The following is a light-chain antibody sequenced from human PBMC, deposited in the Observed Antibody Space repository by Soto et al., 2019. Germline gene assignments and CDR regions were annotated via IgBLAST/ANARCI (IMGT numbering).Light chain of an antibody. CDR1: QSIGKF. CDR2: HIS. CDR3: QESYSIPYT. Sequence: DIQMTQSPSSLSGSVGDRVSITCRASQSIGKFINWYQQTSGKAPNLLIYHISNLQRGVASMFSGSGSGANFTLTINGLQPGDFATYYCQESYSIPYTFGQGTKLDIK. V-gene: IGKV1-39*01. J-gene: IGKJ2*01.